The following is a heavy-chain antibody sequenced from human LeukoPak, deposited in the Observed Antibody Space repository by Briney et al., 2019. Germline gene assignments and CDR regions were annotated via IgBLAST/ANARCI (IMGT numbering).Heavy chain of an antibody. J-gene: IGHJ5*02. CDR2: ISYDGSNK. CDR3: ARGLYSSSWYKNWFDP. V-gene: IGHV3-30-3*01. D-gene: IGHD6-13*01. Sequence: GGSLRLSCAASGFTFSSYAMHWVRQAPGKGLEGVAVISYDGSNKYYADSVKGRFTISRDNSKNTLYLQMNSLRAEDTAVYYCARGLYSSSWYKNWFDPWGQGTLVTVSS. CDR1: GFTFSSYA.